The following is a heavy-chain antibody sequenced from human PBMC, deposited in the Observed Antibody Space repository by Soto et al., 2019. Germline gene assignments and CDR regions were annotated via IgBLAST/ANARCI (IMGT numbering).Heavy chain of an antibody. CDR1: GFTFSTYA. CDR2: VSSEGGTQ. D-gene: IGHD3-10*01. V-gene: IGHV3-30-3*01. CDR3: ARETYYIGLVIGNLDL. J-gene: IGHJ2*01. Sequence: QVQLVESGGGVVQPGGSLRLSCAASGFTFSTYAMQWVRQAPGKGLEWVAVVSSEGGTQFYADSVKGRFTISRDNSKNSLYLQMSSLTTEDAAIYYWARETYYIGLVIGNLDLWGRGTLVTVSS.